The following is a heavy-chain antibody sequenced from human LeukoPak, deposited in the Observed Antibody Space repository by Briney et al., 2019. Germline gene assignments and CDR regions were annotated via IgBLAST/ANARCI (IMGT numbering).Heavy chain of an antibody. J-gene: IGHJ4*02. CDR2: IYHSGST. D-gene: IGHD3-10*01. Sequence: PSETLSLTCAVSGGSISSGGYSWSWIRQPPGKGLEWIGYIYHSGSTYNNPSLKSRVTISVDRSKNQFSLKLSSVTAADTAVYYCARVGHYYYGSGSYLGGFDYWGQGTLVTVSS. CDR1: GGSISSGGYS. CDR3: ARVGHYYYGSGSYLGGFDY. V-gene: IGHV4-30-2*01.